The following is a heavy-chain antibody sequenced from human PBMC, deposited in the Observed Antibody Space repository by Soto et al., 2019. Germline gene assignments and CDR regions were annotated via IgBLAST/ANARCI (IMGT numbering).Heavy chain of an antibody. V-gene: IGHV1-18*01. CDR3: ARDDYGDYEQLYYMDV. J-gene: IGHJ6*03. Sequence: GASVKVSCKASGYTFTSYGISWVRQAPGQGLEWMGWISAYNGNTNYAQKLQGRVTMTTDTSTSTAYMELRSLRSDDTAVYYCARDDYGDYEQLYYMDVWGKGTTVTVSS. CDR1: GYTFTSYG. CDR2: ISAYNGNT. D-gene: IGHD4-17*01.